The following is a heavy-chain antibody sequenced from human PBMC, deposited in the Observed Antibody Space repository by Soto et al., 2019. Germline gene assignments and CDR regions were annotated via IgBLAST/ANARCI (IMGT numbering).Heavy chain of an antibody. J-gene: IGHJ4*02. Sequence: QVQLVQSGAEVKKPGASVKLSCKPSGYTFTTYAMHWVRQAPGQRLEWMGWFNAGNGNTKYSQKFQGRVTITRDTSASTAYMELSSLRSEDTAVYYCARVVAGTNYFDYWGQGTLVTVSS. CDR1: GYTFTTYA. CDR2: FNAGNGNT. CDR3: ARVVAGTNYFDY. D-gene: IGHD6-19*01. V-gene: IGHV1-3*01.